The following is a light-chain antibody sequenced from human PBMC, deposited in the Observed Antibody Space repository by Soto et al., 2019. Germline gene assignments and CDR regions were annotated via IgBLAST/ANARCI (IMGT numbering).Light chain of an antibody. Sequence: EMVLTQSPGTPSLSPGERATLSCSASQSVSNYLAWYQRKPGQAPRLLIYGASSRATGIPDRFSGSGSGTDFTLTISRLEPEDFAVYYCHQYGGSPQTFGQGTKVEIK. J-gene: IGKJ1*01. V-gene: IGKV3-20*01. CDR1: QSVSNY. CDR2: GAS. CDR3: HQYGGSPQT.